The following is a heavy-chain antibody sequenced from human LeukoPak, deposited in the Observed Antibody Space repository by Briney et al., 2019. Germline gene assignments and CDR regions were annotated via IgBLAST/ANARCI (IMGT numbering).Heavy chain of an antibody. J-gene: IGHJ4*02. CDR2: INHSGST. V-gene: IGHV4-34*01. Sequence: SETLSLTCAVYGGSFSGYYWSWIRQPPGKGLEWIGEINHSGSTNYNPSLKSRVTISVDTSKNQFSLKLSSVTAADTAVYYCARILYSRIGYWDQGTLVTVSS. CDR1: GGSFSGYY. CDR3: ARILYSRIGY. D-gene: IGHD2-15*01.